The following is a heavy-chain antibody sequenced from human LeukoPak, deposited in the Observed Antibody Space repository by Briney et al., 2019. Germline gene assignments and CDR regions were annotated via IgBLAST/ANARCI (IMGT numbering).Heavy chain of an antibody. Sequence: GGSLRLSCAASGFTFSSYAMSWVRQAPGKGLEWVSAISGSGGSIYYADSVKGRFTISRDNSKNTLYLQMNSLRAEDTAVYNCAKDGELQWFGESETWFDPWGQGTLVTVSS. D-gene: IGHD3-10*01. J-gene: IGHJ5*02. CDR1: GFTFSSYA. V-gene: IGHV3-23*01. CDR3: AKDGELQWFGESETWFDP. CDR2: ISGSGGSI.